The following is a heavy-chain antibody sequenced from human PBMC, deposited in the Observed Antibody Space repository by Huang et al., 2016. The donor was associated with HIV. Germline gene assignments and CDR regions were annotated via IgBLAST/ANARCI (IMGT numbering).Heavy chain of an antibody. CDR2: VYDSGTT. CDR1: GDSVSSHY. CDR3: VRDQGRLAVGGIDNWFDP. J-gene: IGHJ5*02. V-gene: IGHV4-59*02. D-gene: IGHD6-19*01. Sequence: QVRLQESGPGLVKPSETLSLSCTVSGDSVSSHYWGWIRHPPGKGLEWIGTVYDSGTTKYNPRLKSRITISVDTSKNGFSLNITSVSVADTAMYFCVRDQGRLAVGGIDNWFDPWGQGALVTVSS.